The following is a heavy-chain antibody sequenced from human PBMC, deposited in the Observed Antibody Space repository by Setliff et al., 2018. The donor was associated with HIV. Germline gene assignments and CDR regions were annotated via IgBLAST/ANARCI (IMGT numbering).Heavy chain of an antibody. J-gene: IGHJ4*02. D-gene: IGHD3-10*01. CDR3: ARDGHLYGQPFDY. V-gene: IGHV3-7*05. Sequence: QPGGSLRLSCAASGLTFSDFSMSWVRQAPGKGLEWVASIDHFGSEENYVDSVKGRFTISRDNTKNSLHLQLDSLSAEDAAVYFCARDGHLYGQPFDYWGQGALVTVSS. CDR2: IDHFGSEE. CDR1: GLTFSDFS.